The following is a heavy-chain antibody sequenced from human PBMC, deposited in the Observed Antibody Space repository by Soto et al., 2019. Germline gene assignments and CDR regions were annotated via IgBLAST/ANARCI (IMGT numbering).Heavy chain of an antibody. J-gene: IGHJ5*02. CDR3: ARAGPPDIAWFDP. V-gene: IGHV1-69*01. D-gene: IGHD2-15*01. Sequence: QVQLVQSGAEVKKPGSSVKVSCKASGGTFSIYTISWVRQAPGQGLEWMGGSANSAQKFQGRLTVTADESTSTVCLELSSLTSEDTAVYYWARAGPPDIAWFDPWGQGTLVSVSS. CDR2: SA. CDR1: GGTFSIYT.